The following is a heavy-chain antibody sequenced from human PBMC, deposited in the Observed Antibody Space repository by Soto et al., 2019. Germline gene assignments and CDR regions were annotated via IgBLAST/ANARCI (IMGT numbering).Heavy chain of an antibody. V-gene: IGHV5-51*01. J-gene: IGHJ3*02. D-gene: IGHD2-15*01. CDR1: GYSFTSYW. CDR2: IYPGDSDT. CDR3: ARRYCSGGSCYGAFDI. Sequence: GESLKISCKGSGYSFTSYWIGWVRQMPGKGLEWMGIIYPGDSDTRYSPSFQGQVTISADKSISTAYLQWSSLKASDTAMYYCARRYCSGGSCYGAFDIGGQGTMVTVSS.